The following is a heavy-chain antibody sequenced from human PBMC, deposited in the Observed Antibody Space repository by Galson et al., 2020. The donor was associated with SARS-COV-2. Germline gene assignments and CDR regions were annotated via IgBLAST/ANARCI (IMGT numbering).Heavy chain of an antibody. CDR2: ISYDGSNK. J-gene: IGHJ3*02. CDR1: GFTFSSYA. CDR3: ASEVAGFGAFDI. V-gene: IGHV3-30*01. Sequence: GGSLRLSCAASGFTFSSYAMHWVRQAPGKGLEWVAVISYDGSNKYYADSVKGRFTISRDNSKNTLYLQMNSLRAEDTAVYYCASEVAGFGAFDIWGQGTMVTVSS. D-gene: IGHD3-10*01.